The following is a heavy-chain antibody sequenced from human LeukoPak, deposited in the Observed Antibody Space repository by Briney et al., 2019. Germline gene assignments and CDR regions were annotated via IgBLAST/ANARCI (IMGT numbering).Heavy chain of an antibody. CDR2: ISASGGST. CDR3: EKGADTSGYYYYFDY. V-gene: IGHV3-23*01. Sequence: GGSLRLSCAGSGFTFSRYAMSWVRQVPGKGLDWVSVISASGGSTYYADSVQGRFTISRDSSKNTLYLQMNSLRAEDTAVYYCEKGADTSGYYYYFDYWGQGTLVTVSS. J-gene: IGHJ4*02. D-gene: IGHD3-22*01. CDR1: GFTFSRYA.